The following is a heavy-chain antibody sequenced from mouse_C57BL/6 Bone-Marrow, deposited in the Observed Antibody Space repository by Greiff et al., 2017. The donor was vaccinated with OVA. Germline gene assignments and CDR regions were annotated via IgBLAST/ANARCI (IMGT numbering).Heavy chain of an antibody. J-gene: IGHJ2*01. Sequence: DVKLQESGPGLVKPSQSLSLTCSVTGYSITSGYYWNWIRQFPGNKLEWMGYISYDGSNNYNPSLKNRISITRDTSKNQFFLKLNSVTTEDTATYYCARRKFITTVVALEYYFDYWGQGTTLTVSS. CDR1: GYSITSGYY. CDR3: ARRKFITTVVALEYYFDY. CDR2: ISYDGSN. V-gene: IGHV3-6*01. D-gene: IGHD1-1*01.